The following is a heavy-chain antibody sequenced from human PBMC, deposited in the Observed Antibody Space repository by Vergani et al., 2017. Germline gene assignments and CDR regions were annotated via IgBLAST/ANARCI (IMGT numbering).Heavy chain of an antibody. Sequence: EVQLLESGGGLVQPGGSLRLSCAASGFTFDDYAMHWVRQAPGKGLEWVSGISWNSGSIGYADYVKGRFTISSYNAKNYLYLQMNSLSAEDTALYYWAKLCGGLATSCYDYWGQGTLVTVSS. CDR2: ISWNSGSI. CDR1: GFTFDDYA. J-gene: IGHJ4*02. D-gene: IGHD2-2*01. V-gene: IGHV3-9*01. CDR3: AKLCGGLATSCYDY.